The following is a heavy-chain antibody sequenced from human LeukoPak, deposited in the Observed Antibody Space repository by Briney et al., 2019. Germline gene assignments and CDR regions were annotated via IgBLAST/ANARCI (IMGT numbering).Heavy chain of an antibody. CDR2: INPSGGST. V-gene: IGHV1-46*01. D-gene: IGHD5-18*01. CDR3: ARDLIGSGGYSYGFDAFDI. CDR1: GYTFTSYY. J-gene: IGHJ3*02. Sequence: ASVKVSCKASGYTFTSYYMHWVRQAPGQGLEWMGIINPSGGSTSYAQKFQGRVTMTRDTSTSTVYMELSSLRSEDTAVYYCARDLIGSGGYSYGFDAFDIWGQGTMVTVSS.